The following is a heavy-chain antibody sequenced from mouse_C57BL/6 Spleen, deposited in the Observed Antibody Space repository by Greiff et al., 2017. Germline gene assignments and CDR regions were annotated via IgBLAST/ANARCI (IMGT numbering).Heavy chain of an antibody. D-gene: IGHD1-1*01. CDR3: ARETVYFDY. CDR2: IDPSDSYT. J-gene: IGHJ2*01. V-gene: IGHV1-59*01. CDR1: GYTFTSYW. Sequence: QVQLQQSGAELVRPGTSVKLSCKASGYTFTSYWMHWVKQRPGQGLEWIGVIDPSDSYTNYNQKFKGKATLTVDTSSSTAHMQLSSLTSEDSAVYYCARETVYFDYWGQGTTLTVSS.